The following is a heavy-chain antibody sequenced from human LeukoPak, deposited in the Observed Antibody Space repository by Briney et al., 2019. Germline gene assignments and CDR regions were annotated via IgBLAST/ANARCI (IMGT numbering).Heavy chain of an antibody. CDR1: GYTFTGYY. J-gene: IGHJ3*02. D-gene: IGHD1-14*01. CDR3: ARFITVRARRTGTVAFDI. V-gene: IGHV1-2*02. Sequence: GASVKVSCKASGYTFTGYYIHWVRQAPRQGLEWMGWISPNNGDTNYSEKFQGRVTMTRDTSISTAYMELSRLRSDDTAVYYCARFITVRARRTGTVAFDIWGQGTMVTVSS. CDR2: ISPNNGDT.